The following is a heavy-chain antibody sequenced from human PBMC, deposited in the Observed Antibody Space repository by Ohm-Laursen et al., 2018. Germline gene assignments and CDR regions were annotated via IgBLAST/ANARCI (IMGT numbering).Heavy chain of an antibody. J-gene: IGHJ4*02. D-gene: IGHD2-21*02. V-gene: IGHV3-7*01. CDR1: GFTLTSHW. CDR3: AHDERAGVTSSS. Sequence: SLRLSCAASGFTLTSHWMHWVRQAPGKGLEWVADIKEDGSDKFYVDSVKGRFTISRDNAKNAVYLQMDSLRLEDTAVYYCAHDERAGVTSSSWGQGTLVTVSS. CDR2: IKEDGSDK.